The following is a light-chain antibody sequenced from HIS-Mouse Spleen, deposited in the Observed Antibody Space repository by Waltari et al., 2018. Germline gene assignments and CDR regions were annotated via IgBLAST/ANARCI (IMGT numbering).Light chain of an antibody. J-gene: IGKJ1*01. CDR3: QQYNNWWT. CDR1: QSVSSN. Sequence: EIVMTQSPATLSVSPGERATLSCRASQSVSSNLAWYQQKPGQAPGLLIYGASTRATGSPARCSGSGSGTEFTLTISSMQAEDFAVYYCQQYNNWWTFGQGTKVEIK. CDR2: GAS. V-gene: IGKV3-15*01.